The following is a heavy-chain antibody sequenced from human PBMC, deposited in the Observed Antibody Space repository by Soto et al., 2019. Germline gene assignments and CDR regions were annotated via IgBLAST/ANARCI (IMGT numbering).Heavy chain of an antibody. Sequence: GGSLRLSCAASGFTFRSYAMSWVRQAPGKGMEWVSAISGSGGSTYYADSVKGRFTISRDNSKNTLYLQMNSLRAEDTAVYYCAKDPGDCSSTSCYTRYGMDVWGQGTTVTVSS. CDR3: AKDPGDCSSTSCYTRYGMDV. CDR2: ISGSGGST. V-gene: IGHV3-23*01. J-gene: IGHJ6*02. CDR1: GFTFRSYA. D-gene: IGHD2-2*02.